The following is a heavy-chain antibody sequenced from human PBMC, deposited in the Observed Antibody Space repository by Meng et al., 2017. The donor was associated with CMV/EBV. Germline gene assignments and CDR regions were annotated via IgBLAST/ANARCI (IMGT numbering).Heavy chain of an antibody. J-gene: IGHJ4*02. Sequence: GESLKISCAASRFTFSSYAMSWVRQAPGKGLEWVSAISGSGGSTYYADSVKGRFTISRDNSKNTLYLQMNSLRAEDTAVYYCAKRPFSYSSSPYWGQGTLVTVSS. CDR2: ISGSGGST. CDR1: RFTFSSYA. V-gene: IGHV3-23*01. D-gene: IGHD6-6*01. CDR3: AKRPFSYSSSPY.